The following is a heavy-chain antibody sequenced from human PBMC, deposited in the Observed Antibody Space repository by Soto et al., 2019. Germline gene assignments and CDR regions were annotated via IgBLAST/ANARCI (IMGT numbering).Heavy chain of an antibody. CDR2: ISAYNGNT. D-gene: IGHD6-6*01. CDR1: GYTFTSYG. V-gene: IGHV1-18*01. Sequence: QVQLVQSGAEVKTPGASVKVSCKASGYTFTSYGIIWVRQAPGQGLEWMGWISAYNGNTNYAQKLQGRVTMTTYTSTSTAYMELRSLRSDVTAVYYGARDGGIAARRGIGYWGHGTLVTVSS. CDR3: ARDGGIAARRGIGY. J-gene: IGHJ4*01.